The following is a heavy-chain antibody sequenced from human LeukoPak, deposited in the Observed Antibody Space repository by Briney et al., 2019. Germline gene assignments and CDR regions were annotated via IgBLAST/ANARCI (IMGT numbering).Heavy chain of an antibody. V-gene: IGHV1-2*02. CDR3: ARGDSSSWYYFDY. D-gene: IGHD6-13*01. CDR1: GYTFTGYY. J-gene: IGHJ4*02. CDR2: INPNSGDT. Sequence: ASVKVSCKASGYTFTGYYMHWVRQAPGQGLEWMGWINPNSGDTNYAQKFQGRVTMTRDTSISTAYMELSRLRSDDTAVYYCARGDSSSWYYFDYWGQGTLVTVFS.